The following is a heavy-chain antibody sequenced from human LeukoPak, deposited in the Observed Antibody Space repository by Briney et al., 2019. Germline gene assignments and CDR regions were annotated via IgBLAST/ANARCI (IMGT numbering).Heavy chain of an antibody. V-gene: IGHV1-69*04. D-gene: IGHD3-22*01. Sequence: ASVKVSCKASGGTFSSYAISWVRQAPGQGLEWMGRIIPILGIANYAQKFQGRVMITADKSTSTAYMKLSSLRSEDTAVYYCARGGYYYDSSGYLIDYWGQGTLVTVSS. CDR1: GGTFSSYA. J-gene: IGHJ4*02. CDR3: ARGGYYYDSSGYLIDY. CDR2: IIPILGIA.